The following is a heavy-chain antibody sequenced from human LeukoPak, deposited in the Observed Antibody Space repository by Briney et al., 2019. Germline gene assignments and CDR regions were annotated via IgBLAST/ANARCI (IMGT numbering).Heavy chain of an antibody. CDR3: ARPLYTSGWYWFY. V-gene: IGHV3-7*02. D-gene: IGHD6-19*01. Sequence: GESLRPSCVVSGFTFSDYWMTWVRQAPGKGLEWVANIKKDGSEKYYVDSVKGRFTISRDNAKNSLYLQMNSLRAEDTAVYYCARPLYTSGWYWFYWGQGTLVTVSS. CDR1: GFTFSDYW. CDR2: IKKDGSEK. J-gene: IGHJ4*02.